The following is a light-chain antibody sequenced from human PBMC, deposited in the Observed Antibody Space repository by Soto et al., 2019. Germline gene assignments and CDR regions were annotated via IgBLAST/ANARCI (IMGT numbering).Light chain of an antibody. CDR2: NNN. CDR1: SPNIGGNY. CDR3: AAWDNSFSGSLG. V-gene: IGLV1-47*02. J-gene: IGLJ1*01. Sequence: QSVVTQPPSASGTPGQRVTISCSGSSPNIGGNYVYWYQHLPGTAPRLLIYNNNQRPSGVPDRFSGSKSGPSASLAINGLRSEDEADYYCAAWDNSFSGSLGFGTGTKLTVL.